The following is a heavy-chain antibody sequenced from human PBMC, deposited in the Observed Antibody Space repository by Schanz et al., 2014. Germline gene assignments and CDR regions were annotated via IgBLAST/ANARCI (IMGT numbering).Heavy chain of an antibody. CDR2: ISSSSSTI. CDR1: GFTFSGYS. J-gene: IGHJ5*02. CDR3: ARPALWFGDNCFDP. D-gene: IGHD3-10*01. V-gene: IGHV3-48*04. Sequence: EVQLVESGGGLAQPGGSLRLSCAASGFTFSGYSMNWVRQAPGKGLEWVAYISSSSSTIHYADSVKGRFTISRDNAKNTLYLQMNSLRAEDTAVYYCARPALWFGDNCFDPWGQGTLVNVSS.